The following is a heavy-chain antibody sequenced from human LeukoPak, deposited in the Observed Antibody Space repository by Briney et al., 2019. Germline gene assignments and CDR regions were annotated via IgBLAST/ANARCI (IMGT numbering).Heavy chain of an antibody. J-gene: IGHJ4*02. CDR3: ARDEPYDSSGYIDY. D-gene: IGHD3-22*01. CDR1: GGSISSGDYY. CDR2: IYYSGST. V-gene: IGHV4-30-4*08. Sequence: SQTLSLTCTVSGGSISSGDYYWSWIRQPPGKGLEWIGYIYYSGSTYDNPSLKSRVTISVDTSKNQFSLKLSSVPAADTAVYYCARDEPYDSSGYIDYWGQGTLVTVSS.